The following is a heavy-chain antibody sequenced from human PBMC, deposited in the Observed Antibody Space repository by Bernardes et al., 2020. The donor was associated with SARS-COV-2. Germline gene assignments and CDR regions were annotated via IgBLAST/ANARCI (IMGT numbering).Heavy chain of an antibody. J-gene: IGHJ4*02. Sequence: GGSLRLSCAASGFTFSSYAMSWVRQAPGKGLEWVSAISGSSDSTYYADSVTGRFTISRDNSKNTLFLQMNSLTAEDTAVYYCAKVSGSGWFGARDYWGQGTLVTVSS. CDR1: GFTFSSYA. CDR3: AKVSGSGWFGARDY. CDR2: ISGSSDST. V-gene: IGHV3-23*01. D-gene: IGHD6-19*01.